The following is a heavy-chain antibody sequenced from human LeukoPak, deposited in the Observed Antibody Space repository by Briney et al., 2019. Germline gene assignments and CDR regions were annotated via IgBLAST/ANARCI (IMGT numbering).Heavy chain of an antibody. V-gene: IGHV4-39*07. CDR3: AITIAVAGTDFDY. J-gene: IGHJ4*02. CDR2: IYYSGST. CDR1: GGSISSSSYY. D-gene: IGHD6-19*01. Sequence: SETLSLTCTVSGGSISSSSYYWGWIRQPPGKGLEWIGSIYYSGSTYYNPSLKSRVTISVDTSKNQFSLKLSSVTAADTAVYYCAITIAVAGTDFDYWGQGTLVTVSS.